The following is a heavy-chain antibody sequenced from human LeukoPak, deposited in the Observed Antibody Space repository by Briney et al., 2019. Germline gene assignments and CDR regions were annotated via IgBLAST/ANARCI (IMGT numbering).Heavy chain of an antibody. CDR1: GFTFSSYA. CDR3: AKDRDGGANTRAKGVDY. D-gene: IGHD1-26*01. V-gene: IGHV3-23*01. CDR2: ISAAGGTT. J-gene: IGHJ4*01. Sequence: PGGSLRFSCAASGFTFSSYAMSWVRQAPGKGLEWVSGISAAGGTTFYADTVKGRFTISRDNSRSTMYLQMSSLRAEDTAVCLCAKDRDGGANTRAKGVDYWGHGTLVTVSS.